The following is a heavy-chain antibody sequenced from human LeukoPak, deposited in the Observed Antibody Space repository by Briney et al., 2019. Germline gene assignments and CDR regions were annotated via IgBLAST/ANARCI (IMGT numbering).Heavy chain of an antibody. J-gene: IGHJ4*02. CDR1: GFTFSSYW. Sequence: PGGSLRLSCAASGFTFSSYWMSWVRQAPGKGLEWVANIKQDGSEKYYVDSVKGRFTISRDNAKNSLYLQMNSLRAEDTAVYYCARQNYDFWSGYIVYWGQGTLVTVHS. D-gene: IGHD3-3*01. CDR2: IKQDGSEK. CDR3: ARQNYDFWSGYIVY. V-gene: IGHV3-7*01.